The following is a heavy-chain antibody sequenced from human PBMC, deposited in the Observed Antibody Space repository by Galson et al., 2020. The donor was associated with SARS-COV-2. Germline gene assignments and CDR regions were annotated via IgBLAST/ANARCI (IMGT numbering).Heavy chain of an antibody. J-gene: IGHJ4*02. Sequence: GESLKISCAASGFIFRDYDFSWVRQAPGQGLEWVVQIEYSGDVTYYVESVKGRFTVSRDNSKNMLYLYMNDVRVGDTAVYFCAKHKIRAYDYWSQGTLVTVSS. CDR1: GFIFRDYD. CDR3: AKHKIRAYDY. V-gene: IGHV3-23*05. CDR2: IEYSGDVT. D-gene: IGHD3-10*01.